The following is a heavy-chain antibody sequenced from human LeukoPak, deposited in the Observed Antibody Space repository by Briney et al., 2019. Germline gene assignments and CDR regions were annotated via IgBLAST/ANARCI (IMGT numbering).Heavy chain of an antibody. CDR3: ARGGRVGASDY. V-gene: IGHV3-7*01. Sequence: PGGSLRLSCAASGFTFSSFWMTWVRQAPGKGLEWVANIKSDGSEKFYVDSVKGRFTISSDNAKNSLYLQMNSLRVEDTAVYYCARGGRVGASDYWGQGTLVTVSS. CDR1: GFTFSSFW. J-gene: IGHJ4*02. D-gene: IGHD1-26*01. CDR2: IKSDGSEK.